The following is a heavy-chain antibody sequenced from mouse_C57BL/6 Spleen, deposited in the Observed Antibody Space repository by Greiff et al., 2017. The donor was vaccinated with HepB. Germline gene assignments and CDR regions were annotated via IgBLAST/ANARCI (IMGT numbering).Heavy chain of an antibody. CDR1: GYTFTSYW. Sequence: QVQLQQPGAELVKPGASVKLSCKASGYTFTSYWMHWVKQRPGQGLEWIGMIHPNSGSTNYNEKFKSKATLTVDKSSSTAYMQLSSLTSEDSAVYYCARNGHQGLRDWYFDVWGTGTTVIVSS. J-gene: IGHJ1*03. D-gene: IGHD2-4*01. CDR2: IHPNSGST. CDR3: ARNGHQGLRDWYFDV. V-gene: IGHV1-64*01.